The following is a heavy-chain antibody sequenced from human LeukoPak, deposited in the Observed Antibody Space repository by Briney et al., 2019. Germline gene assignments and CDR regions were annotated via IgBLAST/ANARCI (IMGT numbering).Heavy chain of an antibody. CDR3: ARDTGRWQQPIRGEFDY. D-gene: IGHD6-13*01. V-gene: IGHV3-23*01. J-gene: IGHJ4*02. CDR1: RFTFSRYA. Sequence: GGSLRLSCAASRFTFSRYAMTWVRQAPGKGLEWVSVIIGSGGRTYYADSVKGRFTISRDTSKNTLYLQMNSLRAEDTAVYYCARDTGRWQQPIRGEFDYWGQGTLVTVSS. CDR2: IIGSGGRT.